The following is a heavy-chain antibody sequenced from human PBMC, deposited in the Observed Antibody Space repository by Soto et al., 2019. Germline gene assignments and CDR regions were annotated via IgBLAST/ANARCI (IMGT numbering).Heavy chain of an antibody. CDR2: ISSSGYI. CDR3: ARDCSGGSCYHGMDV. J-gene: IGHJ6*02. Sequence: GGSLRLSCAASGFNFNSYTINWVRQAPGKRLEWLSSISSSGYIFSTDSVRGRFTISRDNAKNSVYLQINILRAEDTAVYFCARDCSGGSCYHGMDVWGQGTTVTVSS. V-gene: IGHV3-21*01. D-gene: IGHD2-15*01. CDR1: GFNFNSYT.